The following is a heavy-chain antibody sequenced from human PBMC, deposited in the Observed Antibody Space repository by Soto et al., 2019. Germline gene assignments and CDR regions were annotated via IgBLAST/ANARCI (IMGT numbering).Heavy chain of an antibody. D-gene: IGHD1-26*01. CDR1: GFTFGDFA. CDR2: IRTKTYGGTT. Sequence: GGSLRLSCTASGFTFGDFAMTWFRQAPGKGLEWVGYIRTKTYGGTTDYAASVKGRFTISRDDSKSIAYLQTNNLGTEDTAVYYCSRDLGSYGDRGSDPWGQGTLVTVSS. J-gene: IGHJ5*02. V-gene: IGHV3-49*03. CDR3: SRDLGSYGDRGSDP.